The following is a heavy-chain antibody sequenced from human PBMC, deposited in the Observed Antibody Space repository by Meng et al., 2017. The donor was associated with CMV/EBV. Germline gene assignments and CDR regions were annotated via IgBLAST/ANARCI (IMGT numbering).Heavy chain of an antibody. V-gene: IGHV3-30*04. J-gene: IGHJ4*02. D-gene: IGHD3-3*01. Sequence: GESLKISCAASRFTFSRYSMHWVRQAPGKGLEWVAVISYDGDNKHYADSVKGRFTVSRDNAENTLYLQMNSLRTEDTAIYYCARAKDDFWSGFDYWGQGTLVTVSS. CDR3: ARAKDDFWSGFDY. CDR2: ISYDGDNK. CDR1: RFTFSRYS.